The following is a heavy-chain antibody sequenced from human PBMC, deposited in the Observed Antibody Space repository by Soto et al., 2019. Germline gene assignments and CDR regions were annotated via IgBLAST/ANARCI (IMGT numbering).Heavy chain of an antibody. J-gene: IGHJ6*03. D-gene: IGHD2-15*01. CDR2: IYYSGST. Sequence: SETLSLTCTVSGGSISSSSYYWGWIRQPPGKGLEWIGSIYYSGSTYYNPSLKSRVTISVDTSKNQFSLKLSSVTAADTAVYYCARLGDYCSGGSCYQFYYYYMDGWGKGTMVTVSS. CDR1: GGSISSSSYY. V-gene: IGHV4-39*01. CDR3: ARLGDYCSGGSCYQFYYYYMDG.